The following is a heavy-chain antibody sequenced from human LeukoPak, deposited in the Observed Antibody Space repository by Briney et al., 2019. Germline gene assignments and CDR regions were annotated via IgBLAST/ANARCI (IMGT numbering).Heavy chain of an antibody. D-gene: IGHD3-22*01. V-gene: IGHV1-46*01. CDR3: ARAADDSSGYYGVHYYYYYGMDV. CDR2: INPSGGST. Sequence: GASVKVSCKASGYTFTSYYMHWVRQAPGQGLEWMGIINPSGGSTSYAQKFQGRVTMTRDTSTSTVYMELSSLRSEDTAVYYCARAADDSSGYYGVHYYYYYGMDVWGQGTTVTVSS. CDR1: GYTFTSYY. J-gene: IGHJ6*02.